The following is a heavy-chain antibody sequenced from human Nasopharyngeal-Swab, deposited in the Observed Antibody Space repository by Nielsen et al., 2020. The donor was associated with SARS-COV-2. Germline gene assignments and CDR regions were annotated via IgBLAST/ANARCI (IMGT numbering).Heavy chain of an antibody. D-gene: IGHD2-8*02. J-gene: IGHJ6*02. V-gene: IGHV3-23*03. CDR1: GFTFSSYA. CDR2: IYSGGSST. Sequence: LTCAASGFTFSSYAMSWVRQAPGKGLEWVSVIYSGGSSTYYADSVKGRFTISRDNSKNTLYLQMNSLRAEDTAVYYCAKDGTLLGYYYYGMDVWGQGTTVTVSS. CDR3: AKDGTLLGYYYYGMDV.